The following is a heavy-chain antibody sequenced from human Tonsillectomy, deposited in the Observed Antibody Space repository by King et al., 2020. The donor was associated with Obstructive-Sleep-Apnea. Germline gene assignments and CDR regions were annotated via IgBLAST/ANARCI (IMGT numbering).Heavy chain of an antibody. CDR1: GGSFSAYY. J-gene: IGHJ4*02. Sequence: VQLPQWGAGLLKPSETLSLTCGVSGGSFSAYYWSWIRQPPGKGLEWIGEINHNGNTNYNPSLKSRVTISVDTSKNQFSLKLTSVAAADTAVYYCATYGDYVDHFDYWGQGTLVTVSS. V-gene: IGHV4-34*01. CDR2: INHNGNT. CDR3: ATYGDYVDHFDY. D-gene: IGHD4-17*01.